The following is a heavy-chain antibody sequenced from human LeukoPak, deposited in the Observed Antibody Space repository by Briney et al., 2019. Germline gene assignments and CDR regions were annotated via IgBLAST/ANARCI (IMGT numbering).Heavy chain of an antibody. CDR1: GDSVSSNSAA. V-gene: IGHV6-1*01. J-gene: IGHJ4*02. Sequence: QTLSLTCAISGDSVSSNSAAWNWVRQSPSRGLEWLGRTYYRSKWYFDYAVSVKSRIIFDPDTSKNQFSQHLSSVTPEDTAMYYCASGWGLDSWGQGTLVAVSS. CDR2: TYYRSKWYF. CDR3: ASGWGLDS. D-gene: IGHD7-27*01.